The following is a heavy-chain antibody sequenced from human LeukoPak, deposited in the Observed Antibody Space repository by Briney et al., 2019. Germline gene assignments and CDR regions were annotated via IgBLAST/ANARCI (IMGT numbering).Heavy chain of an antibody. CDR3: ARVPLELWTEDY. CDR2: RHYSGST. D-gene: IGHD5-18*01. Sequence: SETLSLTCTVSGDSISSSYWSWIRQPPGKGLEWIGYRHYSGSTNYNPSLKSRVTISVDTSKNQFSLQLSSVTAADTAVYYCARVPLELWTEDYWGQGTPVTVSS. V-gene: IGHV4-59*01. CDR1: GDSISSSY. J-gene: IGHJ4*02.